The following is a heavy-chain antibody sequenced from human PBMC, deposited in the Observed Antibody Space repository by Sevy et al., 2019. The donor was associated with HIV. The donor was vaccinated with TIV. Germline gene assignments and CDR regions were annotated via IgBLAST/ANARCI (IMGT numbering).Heavy chain of an antibody. CDR2: IYYSGST. V-gene: IGHV4-39*01. CDR3: ARHGYDLWGVYHRAHYFDS. D-gene: IGHD3-3*01. J-gene: IGHJ4*02. Sequence: SETLSLTCSVSDTSISSSDSYWGWIRQPPGKGLEWIGTIYYSGSTYYNPSLKSRLTMSIDTSKNHLCLTLTSVTAADTAVYYCARHGYDLWGVYHRAHYFDSWGQGTLVTVSS. CDR1: DTSISSSDSY.